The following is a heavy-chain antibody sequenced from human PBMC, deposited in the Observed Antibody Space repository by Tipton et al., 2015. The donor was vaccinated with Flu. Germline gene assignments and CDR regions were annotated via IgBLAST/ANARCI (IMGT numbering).Heavy chain of an antibody. CDR1: GFLITNHF. V-gene: IGHV3-53*01. CDR3: AKGLGNYQNRAYYYYYGMDV. D-gene: IGHD1-7*01. J-gene: IGHJ6*02. CDR2: IYGGGRT. Sequence: SLRLSCVASGFLITNHFVNWVRQAPGKGPEWVSVIYGGGRTFYADSVRGRFTISRDISKNTVYLEMKSLRVEDTAVYYCAKGLGNYQNRAYYYYYGMDVWGQGTTVSVSS.